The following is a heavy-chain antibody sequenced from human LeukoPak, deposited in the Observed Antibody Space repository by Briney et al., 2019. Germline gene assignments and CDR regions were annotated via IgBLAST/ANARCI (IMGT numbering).Heavy chain of an antibody. CDR3: AKDRLLNCRGDCYIFDY. D-gene: IGHD2-21*01. V-gene: IGHV3-23*01. CDR2: ISVSGGST. CDR1: RFTFSSYV. Sequence: GGSLRLSCLASRFTFSSYVMNWVRQTPGKGLEWVSSISVSGGSTFYADSVKGRFTISRDNSKNTLYLQLNGLRTEDTALYYCAKDRLLNCRGDCYIFDYWGQGTLVTVSS. J-gene: IGHJ4*02.